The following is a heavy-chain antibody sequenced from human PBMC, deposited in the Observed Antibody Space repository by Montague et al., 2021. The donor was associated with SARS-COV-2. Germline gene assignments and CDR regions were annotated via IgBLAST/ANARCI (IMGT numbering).Heavy chain of an antibody. Sequence: TLSLTCTVSGGSISSGGYYWSWIRQHPGKGLEWIGYIYYSGGTXYNPSLKSRVTISVDTSKNQFSLKLSSVTAADTAVYYCARAPTIFGVVITNFDYWGQGTLVTVSS. V-gene: IGHV4-31*03. D-gene: IGHD3-3*01. CDR3: ARAPTIFGVVITNFDY. CDR1: GGSISSGGYY. CDR2: IYYSGGT. J-gene: IGHJ4*02.